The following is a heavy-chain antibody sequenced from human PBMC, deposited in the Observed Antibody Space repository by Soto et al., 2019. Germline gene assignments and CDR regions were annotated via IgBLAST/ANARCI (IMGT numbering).Heavy chain of an antibody. V-gene: IGHV3-33*06. CDR3: AKVFGRRMIVVADAFDI. CDR2: IWYDGSNK. Sequence: QVQLVESGGGVVQPGRSLRLSCAASGFTFSSYAMHWVRQAPGKGLEWVAVIWYDGSNKYYADSVKGRFTISRDNSKNTLHLQMNSLRAEDTAVYYCAKVFGRRMIVVADAFDIWGQGTMVTVSS. J-gene: IGHJ3*02. D-gene: IGHD3-22*01. CDR1: GFTFSSYA.